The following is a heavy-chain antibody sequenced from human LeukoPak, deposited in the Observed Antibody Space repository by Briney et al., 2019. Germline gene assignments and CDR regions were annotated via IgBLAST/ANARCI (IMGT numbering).Heavy chain of an antibody. Sequence: GASVKVSCKASGFTFTNYGILWVRQAPGQGLEWLGWISAYNGNTHFAQQFQGRLTVTTDTSTSTAYLELRSLRSDDTAVYYCARESACGTTNCLAPADWLDPWGQGTLVIVSS. CDR2: ISAYNGNT. D-gene: IGHD2-2*01. CDR3: ARESACGTTNCLAPADWLDP. V-gene: IGHV1-18*01. J-gene: IGHJ5*02. CDR1: GFTFTNYG.